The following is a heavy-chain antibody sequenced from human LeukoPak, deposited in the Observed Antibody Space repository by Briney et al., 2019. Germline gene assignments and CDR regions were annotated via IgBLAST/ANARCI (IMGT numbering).Heavy chain of an antibody. CDR2: ISSSSGYM. V-gene: IGHV3-21*01. Sequence: GGSLRLSCAASGFTFSSYNMNWVRQAPGKGLEWVSSISSSSGYMYYADSVKGRFTISRDNAKNSLYLQMNSLRAEDTAVYYCARGRIYSSSLNPRYYFDYWGQGTLVTVSS. D-gene: IGHD6-13*01. J-gene: IGHJ4*02. CDR1: GFTFSSYN. CDR3: ARGRIYSSSLNPRYYFDY.